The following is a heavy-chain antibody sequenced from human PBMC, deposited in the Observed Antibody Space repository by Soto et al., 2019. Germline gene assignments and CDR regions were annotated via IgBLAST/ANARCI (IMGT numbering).Heavy chain of an antibody. Sequence: QVQLVESGGGVVQPGRSLRLSCAASGFTFSSYGMHWVRQAPGKGLEWVAVISYDGSNKYYADSVKGRFTISRDNSKNTLYLQMNSLRAEDTAVYYCAKAVAGTYALRILDYWGQGTLVTVSS. CDR1: GFTFSSYG. D-gene: IGHD6-19*01. CDR3: AKAVAGTYALRILDY. J-gene: IGHJ4*02. CDR2: ISYDGSNK. V-gene: IGHV3-30*18.